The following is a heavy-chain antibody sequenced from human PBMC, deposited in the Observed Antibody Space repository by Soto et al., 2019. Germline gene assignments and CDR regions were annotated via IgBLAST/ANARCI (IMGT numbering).Heavy chain of an antibody. D-gene: IGHD3-10*01. CDR2: IYYSGST. J-gene: IGHJ5*02. CDR3: ARPNYYGSGSYNLDGGWFDP. V-gene: IGHV4-39*01. Sequence: SETLSLTCTVSGGSISSSSYYWGWIRQPPGKGLEWIGSIYYSGSTYYNPSLKSRVTISVDTSKNQFSLKLSSVTAADTAVYYCARPNYYGSGSYNLDGGWFDPWGQETLVTVSS. CDR1: GGSISSSSYY.